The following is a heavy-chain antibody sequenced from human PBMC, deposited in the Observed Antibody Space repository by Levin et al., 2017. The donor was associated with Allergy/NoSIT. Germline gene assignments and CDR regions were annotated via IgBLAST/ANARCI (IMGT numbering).Heavy chain of an antibody. D-gene: IGHD3-22*01. J-gene: IGHJ3*02. V-gene: IGHV3-72*01. Sequence: GGSLRLSCAASGFTFSDHYMEWVRQAPGKGLEWVGRIRNKPNSYTTGYAASVKGRFIIPRDDSKNSLYLQMNSLKTEDTAVYYCARVLDYYDSSGYSVDAFDIWGQGTMVTVSS. CDR3: ARVLDYYDSSGYSVDAFDI. CDR2: IRNKPNSYTT. CDR1: GFTFSDHY.